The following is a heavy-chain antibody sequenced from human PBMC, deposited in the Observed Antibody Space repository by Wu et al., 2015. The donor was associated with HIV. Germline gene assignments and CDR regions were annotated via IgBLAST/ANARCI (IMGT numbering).Heavy chain of an antibody. CDR2: IIPIFGTA. Sequence: QVQLVQSGAEVKKPGSSVKVSCKASGGTFSSYAISWVRQAPGQGLEWMGGIIPIFGTANYAQKFQGRVTITTDESTSTAYMELSSLRSEDTAVYYCARAQSGIAVAGTSFVGYYYYGMDVWGQGTTVTVSS. CDR1: GGTFSSYA. V-gene: IGHV1-69*05. J-gene: IGHJ6*02. CDR3: ARAQSGIAVAGTSFVGYYYYGMDV. D-gene: IGHD6-19*01.